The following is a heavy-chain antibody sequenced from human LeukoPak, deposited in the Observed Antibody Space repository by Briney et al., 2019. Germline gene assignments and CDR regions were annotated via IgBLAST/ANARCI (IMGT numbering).Heavy chain of an antibody. CDR1: GGSISSYY. CDR2: IYTSGST. V-gene: IGHV4-4*07. J-gene: IGHJ4*02. D-gene: IGHD6-19*01. CDR3: AIEYRFEYTGGPG. Sequence: SETLSLTCTVSGGSISSYYWSWIRQPAGKGLEWIGRIYTSGSTNYNPSLKSRVSMSVDTSNNQFSLKLTSVTAADTAMYYCAIEYRFEYTGGPGWGKGTLITVSS.